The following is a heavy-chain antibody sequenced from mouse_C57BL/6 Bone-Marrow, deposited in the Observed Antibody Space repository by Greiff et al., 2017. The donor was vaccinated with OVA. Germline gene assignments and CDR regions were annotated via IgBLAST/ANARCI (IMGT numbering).Heavy chain of an antibody. CDR1: GYTFTNYW. J-gene: IGHJ1*03. V-gene: IGHV1-63*01. CDR2: IYPGGGYT. CDR3: ARDYDGSSSYWYFDV. Sequence: QVQLQQSGAELVRPGTSVKMSCKASGYTFTNYWIGWAKQRPGHGLEWIGDIYPGGGYTNYNEKFKGKATLTADKSSSTAYMQFSSLTSEDSAIYYCARDYDGSSSYWYFDVWGTGTTVTVSS. D-gene: IGHD1-1*01.